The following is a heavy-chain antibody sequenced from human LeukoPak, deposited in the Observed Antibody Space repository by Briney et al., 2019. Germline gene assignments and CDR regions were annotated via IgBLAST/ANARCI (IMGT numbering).Heavy chain of an antibody. D-gene: IGHD1-26*01. Sequence: EASVKVSCRASGYTFTGYCMHWVRQAPGQGLEWMGWINPNSGGTNYAQKFQGRVTMTRDTSISTAYMELSRLRSDDTAVYYCARDQGGGSAFDIRGQGTMVTVSS. CDR2: INPNSGGT. CDR3: ARDQGGGSAFDI. J-gene: IGHJ3*02. V-gene: IGHV1-2*02. CDR1: GYTFTGYC.